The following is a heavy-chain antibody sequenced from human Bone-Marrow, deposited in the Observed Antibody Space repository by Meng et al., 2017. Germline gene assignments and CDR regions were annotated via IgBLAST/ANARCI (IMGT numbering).Heavy chain of an antibody. V-gene: IGHV3-23*01. D-gene: IGHD3-10*01. Sequence: GGSLRLSCAGSGFTFSSNEMTWVRQAPGKGLEWVSAISGSGGSTYYADSVKGRFTISRDNSKNTLYLQMNSLRAEDTAVYYCAKVVRLLWFGVDYWGQGTLVTVSS. J-gene: IGHJ4*02. CDR2: ISGSGGST. CDR3: AKVVRLLWFGVDY. CDR1: GFTFSSNE.